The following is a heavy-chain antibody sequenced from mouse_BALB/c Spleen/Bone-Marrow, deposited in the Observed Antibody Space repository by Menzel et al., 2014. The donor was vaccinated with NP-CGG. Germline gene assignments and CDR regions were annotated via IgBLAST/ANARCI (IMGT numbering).Heavy chain of an antibody. V-gene: IGHV2-3*01. J-gene: IGHJ1*01. D-gene: IGHD1-1*01. CDR2: IWGDGST. Sequence: VKLQESGPGLVAPSQSLSITCTVSGFSLTXYXVSWVRQPPGXXXEWLGVIWGDGSTNYHSALIYRLSIRKDNSKSQVFLKLNSQQTDDTATYYCAKPLLPWWYFDVWGAGTTVTVSS. CDR3: AKPLLPWWYFDV. CDR1: GFSLTXYX.